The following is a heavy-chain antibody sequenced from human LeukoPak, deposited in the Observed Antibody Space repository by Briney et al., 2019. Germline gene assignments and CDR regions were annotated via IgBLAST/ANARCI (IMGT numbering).Heavy chain of an antibody. CDR3: ARGPRTVAGFGGLFDY. V-gene: IGHV1-2*02. CDR2: INCKNGGT. CDR1: GYTFTDYY. J-gene: IGHJ4*02. Sequence: GASVKVSCQASGYTFTDYYIHWVRQAPGQGLEWVGWINCKNGGTKYAQKFQGRVTMTRDTSINTGNMELSRLTSDDTAVYYCARGPRTVAGFGGLFDYWGQGTLVPVSS. D-gene: IGHD6-19*01.